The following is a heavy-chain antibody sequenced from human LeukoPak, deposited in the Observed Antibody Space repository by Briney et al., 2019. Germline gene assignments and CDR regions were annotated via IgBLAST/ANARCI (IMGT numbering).Heavy chain of an antibody. Sequence: SETLSLTCTISDGSISTYYWSWIRQPPGKGLEWIGYVYYSGSADYNPSLRSRVTLSVDTSKNQFSLTLTSVTAADTAVYYCATTTIGSSSSYYFDYWGRGTLVTVSS. D-gene: IGHD6-6*01. J-gene: IGHJ4*02. CDR1: DGSISTYY. CDR3: ATTTIGSSSSYYFDY. V-gene: IGHV4-59*03. CDR2: VYYSGSA.